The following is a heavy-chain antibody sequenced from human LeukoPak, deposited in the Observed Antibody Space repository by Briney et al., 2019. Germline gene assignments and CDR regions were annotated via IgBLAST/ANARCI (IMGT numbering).Heavy chain of an antibody. CDR2: INPNSGDT. CDR3: ARDYCSSTSCLFDY. V-gene: IGHV1-2*06. J-gene: IGHJ4*02. D-gene: IGHD2-2*01. CDR1: GYTFTGYH. Sequence: ASVKVSCKASGYTFTGYHMHWVRRAPGQGLEWMGRINPNSGDTNYAQKFQGRVTMTRDTSVSTAYMELSRLRSDDTAVYYCARDYCSSTSCLFDYWGQGALVTVSS.